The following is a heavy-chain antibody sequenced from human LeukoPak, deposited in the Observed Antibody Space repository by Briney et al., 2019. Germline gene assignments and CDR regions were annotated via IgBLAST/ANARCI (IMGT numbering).Heavy chain of an antibody. CDR2: IYHSGST. J-gene: IGHJ4*02. D-gene: IGHD6-19*01. CDR1: GGSISSSSYY. CDR3: VRHLYSSGWVSYFDY. Sequence: SETLSLTCTVSGGSISSSSYYWGWIRQPPGKGLEWIGDIYHSGSTYQNPSLESRATISVDTSKSQFSMKLSSVTAADTAVYYCVRHLYSSGWVSYFDYWGQGTLVTVSS. V-gene: IGHV4-39*01.